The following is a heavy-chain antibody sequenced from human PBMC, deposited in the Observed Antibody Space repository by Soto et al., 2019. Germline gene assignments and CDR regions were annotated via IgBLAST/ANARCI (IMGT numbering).Heavy chain of an antibody. D-gene: IGHD2-2*01. V-gene: IGHV4-39*07. J-gene: IGHJ3*02. CDR1: GGTISSTGYY. CDR3: ARDESTSEAFDI. CDR2: IYYSGST. Sequence: PSETMSLTCTVSGGTISSTGYYWGWIRQPPGKGLEWIGNIYYSGSTYYNPSLKSRVTISVDTSKNQFSLKLSSVTAADTAVYYCARDESTSEAFDIWGQGTMVTVS.